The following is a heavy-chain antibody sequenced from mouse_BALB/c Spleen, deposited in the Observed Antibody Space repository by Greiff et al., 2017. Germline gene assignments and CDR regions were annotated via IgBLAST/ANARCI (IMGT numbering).Heavy chain of an antibody. J-gene: IGHJ4*01. CDR3: ARSGGVVEGYAMDY. CDR1: GFTFSSLG. V-gene: IGHV5-17*02. D-gene: IGHD1-1*01. CDR2: ISSGSSTI. Sequence: EVMLVESGGGLVQPGGSRKLSCAASGFTFSSLGMHWVRQAPEKGLEWVAYISSGSSTIYYADTVKGRFTISRDNPKNTLFLQMTSLRSEDTAMYYCARSGGVVEGYAMDYWGQGTSVTVSS.